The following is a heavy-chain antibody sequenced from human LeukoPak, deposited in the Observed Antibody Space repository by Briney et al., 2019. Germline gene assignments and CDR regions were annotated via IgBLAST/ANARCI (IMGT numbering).Heavy chain of an antibody. CDR2: ISSDGSNK. V-gene: IGHV3-30-3*01. Sequence: PGGSLRLSCEASGFTFSSFAIHWVCQAPGKGLEWVAVISSDGSNKYYPDSVKGRFTISRDNSKNTLYLQVNSLSSEDTAVYYCARDGSGTYSYYMDVWGRGTTVTVSS. D-gene: IGHD3-10*01. J-gene: IGHJ6*03. CDR3: ARDGSGTYSYYMDV. CDR1: GFTFSSFA.